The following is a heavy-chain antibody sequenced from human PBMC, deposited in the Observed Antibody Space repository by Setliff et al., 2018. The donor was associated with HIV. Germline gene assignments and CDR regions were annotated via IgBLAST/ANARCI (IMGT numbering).Heavy chain of an antibody. Sequence: ASVKVSCKASGYTFTNYYIHWVRQAPGQGLEWMGIINPSGGSTTYAQKFQGRVTMTRDTSTSTAYMELRSLRSEDTAVYYCARVSKSSPDAFDIWGQGTMVTVSS. CDR2: INPSGGST. D-gene: IGHD6-13*01. CDR3: ARVSKSSPDAFDI. J-gene: IGHJ3*02. CDR1: GYTFTNYY. V-gene: IGHV1-46*01.